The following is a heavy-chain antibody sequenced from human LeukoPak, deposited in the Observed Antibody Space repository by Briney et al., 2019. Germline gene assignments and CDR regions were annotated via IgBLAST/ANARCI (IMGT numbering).Heavy chain of an antibody. CDR1: GFIFSSYW. CDR3: ARVGVPQYAFDI. D-gene: IGHD2-2*01. V-gene: IGHV3-74*01. Sequence: PGGSLRLSCVASGFIFSSYWMHWVRQVPGKGPVWVSRINSDGRITSYADSVKGRFTISRDNAKNTLYLQMNSLRAEDTAVYSCARVGVPQYAFDIWGQGTWVTVSS. CDR2: INSDGRIT. J-gene: IGHJ3*02.